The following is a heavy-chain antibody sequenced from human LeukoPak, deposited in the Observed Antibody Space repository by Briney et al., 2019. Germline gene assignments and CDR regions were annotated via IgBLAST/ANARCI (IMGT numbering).Heavy chain of an antibody. CDR1: GYTFTSYA. D-gene: IGHD2-8*01. V-gene: IGHV1-3*01. J-gene: IGHJ4*02. CDR3: ARLKSCTNGVCYAGFDY. Sequence: GASVKVSCKASGYTFTSYAMHWVRQAPGQRLEWMGWINAGNGNTKYSQKFQGRVTITRDTSADTAYMELSSLRSEDTAVYYCARLKSCTNGVCYAGFDYWGQGTLVTVSS. CDR2: INAGNGNT.